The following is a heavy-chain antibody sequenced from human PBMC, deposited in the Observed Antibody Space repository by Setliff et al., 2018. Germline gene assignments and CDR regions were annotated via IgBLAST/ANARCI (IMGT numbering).Heavy chain of an antibody. CDR2: ISGSGGST. CDR3: AKGGARRDGYNFPHYYYYMDV. CDR1: GFTFSSYA. Sequence: GGSLRLSCAASGFTFSSYAMSWVRQAPGKGLEWVSAISGSGGSTYYANSAKGRFTISRDNSKNTLYLQMNSLRAEDTAVYYCAKGGARRDGYNFPHYYYYMDVWGKGTTVTVSS. D-gene: IGHD5-12*01. V-gene: IGHV3-23*01. J-gene: IGHJ6*03.